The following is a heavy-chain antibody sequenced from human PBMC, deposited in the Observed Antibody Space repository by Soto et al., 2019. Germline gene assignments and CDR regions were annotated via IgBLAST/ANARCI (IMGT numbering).Heavy chain of an antibody. V-gene: IGHV1-18*01. D-gene: IGHD3-3*01. CDR1: GYTFTSYG. CDR2: ISAYNGNT. J-gene: IGHJ4*02. CDR3: ARVHRTIFGVVIIRYFAY. Sequence: QVQLVQSGAEVKKPGASVKVSCKASGYTFTSYGISWVRQAPGQGLEWMGWISAYNGNTNYAQTLQGRVTMSTDTSPGTVYMELSSLRFDDTAVYYCARVHRTIFGVVIIRYFAYWGQGTLVTVSS.